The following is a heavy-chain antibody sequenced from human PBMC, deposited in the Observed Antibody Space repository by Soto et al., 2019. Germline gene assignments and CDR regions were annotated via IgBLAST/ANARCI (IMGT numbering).Heavy chain of an antibody. CDR1: GFTFSSYG. J-gene: IGHJ4*02. D-gene: IGHD6-25*01. V-gene: IGHV3-30*03. Sequence: PGGSLRLSCAASGFTFSSYGMHWVRQAPGKGLEWVAVISYDGSNKYYADSVKGRFTISRDNSKNTLYLQMNSLRAEDTAVYYCALSSAFDYWGQGTLVTVSS. CDR2: ISYDGSNK. CDR3: ALSSAFDY.